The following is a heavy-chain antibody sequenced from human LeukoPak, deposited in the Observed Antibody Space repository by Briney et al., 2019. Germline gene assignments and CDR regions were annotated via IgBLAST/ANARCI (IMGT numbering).Heavy chain of an antibody. D-gene: IGHD2/OR15-2a*01. CDR1: GGSISSYY. J-gene: IGHJ5*02. CDR2: IYYSGST. Sequence: SETLSLTCTVSGGSISSYYWSWIRQPPGQGLEWIGYIYYSGSTNYNPSLKSRVTISVDTSKNQFSLKLSSVTAADTAVYYCARAKSYFSGGWFDPWGQGTLVTVSS. V-gene: IGHV4-59*12. CDR3: ARAKSYFSGGWFDP.